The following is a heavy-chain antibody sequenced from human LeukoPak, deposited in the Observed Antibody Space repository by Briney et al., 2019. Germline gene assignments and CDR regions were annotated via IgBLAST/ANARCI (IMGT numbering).Heavy chain of an antibody. CDR3: ARGGESLRLGELSPFAAFDI. CDR1: GGPISSGGYY. Sequence: KASQTLSLTCTVSGGPISSGGYYWSWFRQHPGKGLEWIGYIYYSGSTYYNPSLKSRVTISVDTSKNQFSLKLSSVTAAATAVYYCARGGESLRLGELSPFAAFDIWGQGTMVTVSS. CDR2: IYYSGST. V-gene: IGHV4-31*03. D-gene: IGHD3-16*02. J-gene: IGHJ3*02.